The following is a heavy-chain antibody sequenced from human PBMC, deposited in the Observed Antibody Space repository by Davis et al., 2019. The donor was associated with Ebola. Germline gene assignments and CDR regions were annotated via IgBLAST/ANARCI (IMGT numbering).Heavy chain of an antibody. CDR1: GFTFSDYY. CDR3: ARTVDCDF. J-gene: IGHJ4*02. D-gene: IGHD4-11*01. V-gene: IGHV3-11*01. CDR2: ISKNGDTI. Sequence: GGSLRLSCTGSGFTFSDYYMSWIRQAPGKGLEWVSYISKNGDTIFYADSVKGRFTISRDNAKNSVYLQMTSLRAEDTAVYYCARTVDCDFWGQGSLVTVSS.